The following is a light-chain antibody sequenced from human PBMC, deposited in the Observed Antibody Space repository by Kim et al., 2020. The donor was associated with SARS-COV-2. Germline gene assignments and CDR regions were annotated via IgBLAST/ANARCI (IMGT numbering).Light chain of an antibody. CDR2: AAS. Sequence: DIQMTQSPSSLAASVGDRVNIACRASQSISTYLNWYQQKPGKAPKLLIYAASTLQSGVPSRFSGSGSGTDFTLTISSLQPEDFSTYYCQQSHSTPLLTFGGGTKV. CDR1: QSISTY. CDR3: QQSHSTPLLT. V-gene: IGKV1-39*01. J-gene: IGKJ4*01.